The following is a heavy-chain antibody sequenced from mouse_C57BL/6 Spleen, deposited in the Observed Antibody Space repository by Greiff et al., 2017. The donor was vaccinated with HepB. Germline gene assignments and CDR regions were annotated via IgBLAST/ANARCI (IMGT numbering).Heavy chain of an antibody. J-gene: IGHJ1*03. CDR1: GFTFSSYA. CDR3: ARAYYTFWYFDV. Sequence: EVQRVESGGGLVKPGGSLKLSCAASGFTFSSYAMSWVRQTPEKRLEWVATISDGGSYTYYPDNVKGRFTISRDNAKNNLYLQMSHLKSEDTAMYYCARAYYTFWYFDVWGTGTTVTVSS. V-gene: IGHV5-4*01. D-gene: IGHD2-12*01. CDR2: ISDGGSYT.